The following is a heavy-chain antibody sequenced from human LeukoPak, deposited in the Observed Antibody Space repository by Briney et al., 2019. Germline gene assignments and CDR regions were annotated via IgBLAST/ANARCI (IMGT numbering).Heavy chain of an antibody. Sequence: PGGSLRLSCVASEFIFSNYWMHWVRQAPGKGLVWVSRINRDARTTYYAGSVKGRFTISRDNAKNTLYLQLNSLRAEDTAIYYCARGSHNWNDDRPSDVWGQGTMVTVSS. D-gene: IGHD1-1*01. CDR3: ARGSHNWNDDRPSDV. J-gene: IGHJ3*01. CDR1: EFIFSNYW. CDR2: INRDARTT. V-gene: IGHV3-74*01.